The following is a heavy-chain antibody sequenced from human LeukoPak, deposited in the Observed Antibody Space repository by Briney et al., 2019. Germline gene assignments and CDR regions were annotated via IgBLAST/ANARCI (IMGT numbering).Heavy chain of an antibody. V-gene: IGHV4-61*01. CDR2: IYYTGST. CDR3: ARETLTPVTTVDS. D-gene: IGHD4-11*01. Sequence: SETLSLTCTVSGGSVTSGSYYWSWIRQPPGKGLEWLGYIYYTGSTNCNPSLKSRVTILMDASKNQFSLMLNSMTVADTAIYYCARETLTPVTTVDSWGQGTLVTVSS. CDR1: GGSVTSGSYY. J-gene: IGHJ4*02.